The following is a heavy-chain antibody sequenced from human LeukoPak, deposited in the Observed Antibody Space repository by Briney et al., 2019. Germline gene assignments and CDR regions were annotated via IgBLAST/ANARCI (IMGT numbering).Heavy chain of an antibody. Sequence: PSETLSLTCAVHNGSFSGYYWTWIRQAPGKGLEWIGEINNSGVTYYNPSLKSRVTISRDTSKIQFSLQLKSVSAADTAVYYCARGGTTHYYGSGTCPWGQVTLVIVSS. CDR1: NGSFSGYY. V-gene: IGHV4-34*01. CDR3: ARGGTTHYYGSGTCP. J-gene: IGHJ5*02. CDR2: INNSGVT. D-gene: IGHD3-10*01.